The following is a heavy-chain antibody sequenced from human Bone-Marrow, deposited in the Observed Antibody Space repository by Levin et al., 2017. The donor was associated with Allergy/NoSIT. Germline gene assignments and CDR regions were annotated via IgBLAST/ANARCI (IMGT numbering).Heavy chain of an antibody. Sequence: GESLKISCAASGFTFSSYGMHWVRQAPGKGLEWVAVISYDGSNKYYADSVKGRFTISRDNSKNTLYLQMNSLRAEDTAVYYCAKDLDPINVMGSPLRIDVGPLRRDYYGMTSGAKGPRSPSP. D-gene: IGHD1-26*01. CDR2: ISYDGSNK. CDR3: AKDLDPINVMGSPLRIDVGPLRRDYYGMTS. V-gene: IGHV3-30*18. CDR1: GFTFSSYG. J-gene: IGHJ6*02.